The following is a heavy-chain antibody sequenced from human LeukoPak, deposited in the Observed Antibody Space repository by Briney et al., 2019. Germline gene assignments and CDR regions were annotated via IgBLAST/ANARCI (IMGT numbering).Heavy chain of an antibody. Sequence: GSSVKVSSKASGGTFSSYAISWVRQAPGHRLERMGGIIPIFGTANYAQKFQGRVTITADESTSTAYMELSSLRSEDTAVYYCAKGGYGDYYYYYGMDVWGQGTTVTVSS. V-gene: IGHV1-69*01. CDR2: IIPIFGTA. CDR3: AKGGYGDYYYYYGMDV. J-gene: IGHJ6*02. D-gene: IGHD4-17*01. CDR1: GGTFSSYA.